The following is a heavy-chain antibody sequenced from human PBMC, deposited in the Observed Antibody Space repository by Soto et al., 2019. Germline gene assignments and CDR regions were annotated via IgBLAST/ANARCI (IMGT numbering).Heavy chain of an antibody. CDR3: AKDKWCTSISCYSYGMDV. CDR2: ISWNSGRI. CDR1: GFSFDEYA. J-gene: IGHJ6*02. D-gene: IGHD2-2*02. Sequence: PGGSLRLSCAASGFSFDEYAMHWVRQAPGKGLEWVSTISWNSGRIDYADSVKGRFTISRDNAKNSLYLQMNSLRAEDTALYYCAKDKWCTSISCYSYGMDVWGQGTTVTVSS. V-gene: IGHV3-9*01.